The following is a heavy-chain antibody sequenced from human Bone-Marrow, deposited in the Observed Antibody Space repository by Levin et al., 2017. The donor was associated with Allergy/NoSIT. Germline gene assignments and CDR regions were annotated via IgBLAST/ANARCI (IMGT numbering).Heavy chain of an antibody. CDR2: INGRSSTI. V-gene: IGHV3-48*02. CDR3: VRDRTMTTVTTWDALDI. D-gene: IGHD4-17*01. J-gene: IGHJ3*02. Sequence: GESLKISCVASEFSIRDYNMNWVRQAPGKGLEWVSFINGRSSTIYYVDSVKGRFTISRDNGQNSLYLQMNSLRDEDTAVYYCVRDRTMTTVTTWDALDIWGQGTMVTVSS. CDR1: EFSIRDYN.